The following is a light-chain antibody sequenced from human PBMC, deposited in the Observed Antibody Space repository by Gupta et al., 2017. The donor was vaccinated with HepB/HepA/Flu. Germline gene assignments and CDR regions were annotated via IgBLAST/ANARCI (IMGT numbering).Light chain of an antibody. V-gene: IGKV3-15*01. CDR1: QSVSRN. CDR3: QQYNNWPPFT. J-gene: IGKJ3*01. CDR2: GAS. Sequence: EIAIKQSPATLSVTPGERATLSCRASQSVSRNLAWYQQKPGQAPRLLIYGASTRATGIPARFSGSGSGTEFTLTISSLQSEDFAVYYCQQYNNWPPFTFGPGTKVDIK.